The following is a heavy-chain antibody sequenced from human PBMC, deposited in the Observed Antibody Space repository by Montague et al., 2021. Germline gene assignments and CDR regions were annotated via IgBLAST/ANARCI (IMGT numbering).Heavy chain of an antibody. CDR2: MRSSGSP. CDR1: GDSVNGYD. Sequence: SETLSLTCSVSGDSVNGYDWSWIRQPPGKGLEWIGYMRSSGSPNYNPSFKSQLAISIDRSRNQFSLELSFVTAADTAIYFCGSDYWGSIDYWGHGILVTVSS. V-gene: IGHV4-59*02. D-gene: IGHD7-27*01. J-gene: IGHJ4*01. CDR3: GSDYWGSIDY.